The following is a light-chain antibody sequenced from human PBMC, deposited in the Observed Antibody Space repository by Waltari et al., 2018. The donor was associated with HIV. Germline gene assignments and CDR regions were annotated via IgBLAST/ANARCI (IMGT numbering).Light chain of an antibody. Sequence: QSVLTQPPSVSGAPGQRVTISCTGSSSNIGAGYDVHWYQQLPGTAPKLLINANRNRPSGVPDRCSGSESGTSASLAITWLQAADEAEYSCQSYDSSLTTWVFGGGTKLTVL. V-gene: IGLV1-40*01. CDR3: QSYDSSLTTWV. CDR1: SSNIGAGYD. CDR2: ANR. J-gene: IGLJ3*02.